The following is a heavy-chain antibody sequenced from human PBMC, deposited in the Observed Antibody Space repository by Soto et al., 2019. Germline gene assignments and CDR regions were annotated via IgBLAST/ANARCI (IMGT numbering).Heavy chain of an antibody. D-gene: IGHD3-22*01. CDR2: ITGGGSST. Sequence: EVQLLESGGGLVQPGGSLRLSCAASGFTFSSYAMRWVRQAPGKGLEWVADITGGGSSTYYADSVKGRFTISRDKSKNTLYILMYSLMAEETAVYYCAKDRLPNTLVGVTYFDYWGQGTLVTVSS. J-gene: IGHJ4*02. V-gene: IGHV3-23*01. CDR3: AKDRLPNTLVGVTYFDY. CDR1: GFTFSSYA.